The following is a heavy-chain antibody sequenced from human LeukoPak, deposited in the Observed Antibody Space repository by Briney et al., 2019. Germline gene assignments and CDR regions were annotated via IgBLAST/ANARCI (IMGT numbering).Heavy chain of an antibody. D-gene: IGHD3-22*01. CDR3: ARSGSDSSGYYHTPYYYYMDV. J-gene: IGHJ6*03. V-gene: IGHV4-34*01. CDR2: INHSGST. CDR1: GGSFSGYY. Sequence: SETLSLTCAVYGGSFSGYYWSWLRQPPGKGLEWIGEINHSGSTNYNPSLKSRVTISVDASKNQFSLKLSSVTAADTAVYYCARSGSDSSGYYHTPYYYYMDVWGKGTTVSVSS.